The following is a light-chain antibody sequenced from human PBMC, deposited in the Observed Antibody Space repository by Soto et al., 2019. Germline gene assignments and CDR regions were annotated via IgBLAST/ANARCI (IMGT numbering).Light chain of an antibody. Sequence: EIVLTQSPGTLSLSPGERATLSCRASQHVDSNYLAWYQQKPGQAPRIIIFGASGRATGIPDRFSGSGSGTDFTLTISRLEPEDFAVYYSQQYGSLSWTFGQGTKVEIK. CDR1: QHVDSNY. V-gene: IGKV3-20*01. CDR3: QQYGSLSWT. J-gene: IGKJ1*01. CDR2: GAS.